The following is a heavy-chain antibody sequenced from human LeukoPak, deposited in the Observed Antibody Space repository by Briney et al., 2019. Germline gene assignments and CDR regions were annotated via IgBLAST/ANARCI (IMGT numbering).Heavy chain of an antibody. CDR2: IRSSSSYI. J-gene: IGHJ4*02. D-gene: IGHD2-15*01. CDR1: GFTFSSYN. Sequence: GGSLRLSCAASGFTFSSYNMNWVRQAPGKGLEWVSSIRSSSSYIYYTDSVKGRFTISRDNAKNSLYLQMNSLRAEDTAVYYCAGRPLGYCSGGSCWEDYFDYWGQGTLVTVSS. V-gene: IGHV3-21*01. CDR3: AGRPLGYCSGGSCWEDYFDY.